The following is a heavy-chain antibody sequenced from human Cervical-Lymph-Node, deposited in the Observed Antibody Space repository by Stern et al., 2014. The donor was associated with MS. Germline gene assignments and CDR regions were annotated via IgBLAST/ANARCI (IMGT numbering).Heavy chain of an antibody. Sequence: VQLVESGAEVKRPGASVKVSCKASGYSFTGYYIHWVRQAPGQGLEWMGLINPYTGDTKYAEQFQGWVTMTRDTSITTASMEMTTLTTAVYYCARMTYYYGAENYSGYYFDYWGQGTLGTVSS. D-gene: IGHD3-10*01. CDR2: INPYTGDT. CDR3: ARMTYYYGAENYSGYYFDY. CDR1: GYSFTGYY. J-gene: IGHJ4*02. V-gene: IGHV1-2*04.